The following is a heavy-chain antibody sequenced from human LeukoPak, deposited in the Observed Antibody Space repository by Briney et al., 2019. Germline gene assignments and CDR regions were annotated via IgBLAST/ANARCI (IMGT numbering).Heavy chain of an antibody. CDR3: ACLRTPGDY. CDR2: INHSGST. D-gene: IGHD4-23*01. J-gene: IGHJ4*02. Sequence: SETLSLTCSVYGGSLSGYYWSWIRQPPGKGLEWIGEINHSGSTNYNPSLKSRVTISVDTSKNQFSLKLSSVTAADTAVYYCACLRTPGDYWGQGTLVTVSS. CDR1: GGSLSGYY. V-gene: IGHV4-34*01.